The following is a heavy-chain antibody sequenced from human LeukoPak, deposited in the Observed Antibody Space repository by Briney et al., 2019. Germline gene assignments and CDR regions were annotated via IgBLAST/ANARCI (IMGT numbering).Heavy chain of an antibody. V-gene: IGHV3-7*01. J-gene: IGHJ6*04. CDR1: GFTFSNCW. CDR2: IKQDGSEK. Sequence: GGPLRVSCVASGFTFSNCWLSWVRPAPGKGLEWVANIKQDGSEKYYVDSVKGRFTISRDNAKNSLYLQMNSLRAEDTAVYYCAELGITMIGGVWGKGTTVTISS. CDR3: AELGITMIGGV. D-gene: IGHD3-10*02.